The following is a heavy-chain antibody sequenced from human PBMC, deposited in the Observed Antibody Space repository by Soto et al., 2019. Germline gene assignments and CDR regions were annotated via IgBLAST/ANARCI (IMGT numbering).Heavy chain of an antibody. Sequence: QVQLVQSGAEVKKPGSSVKVSCKASGGTFSSYAISWVRQAPGQGLEWMGGIIPIFGTANYAQKFQGRVTSTADESTSTADMELSSLRSEDTAVYYCAREYCSGGSCGSDYWGQGTLVTVSS. CDR2: IIPIFGTA. CDR3: AREYCSGGSCGSDY. J-gene: IGHJ4*02. CDR1: GGTFSSYA. D-gene: IGHD2-15*01. V-gene: IGHV1-69*01.